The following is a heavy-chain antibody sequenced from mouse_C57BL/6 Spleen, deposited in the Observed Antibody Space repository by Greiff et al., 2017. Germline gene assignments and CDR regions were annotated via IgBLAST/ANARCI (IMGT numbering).Heavy chain of an antibody. CDR3: ARDLGYTAWFAY. CDR2: ISYDGSN. CDR1: GYSITSGYY. J-gene: IGHJ3*01. V-gene: IGHV3-6*01. Sequence: ESGPGLVKPSQSLSLTCSVTGYSITSGYYWNWIRQFPGNKLEWMGYISYDGSNNYNPSLKNRISITRDTSKNQFFLKLNSVTTEDTATYYCARDLGYTAWFAYWGQGTLVTVSA. D-gene: IGHD1-1*01.